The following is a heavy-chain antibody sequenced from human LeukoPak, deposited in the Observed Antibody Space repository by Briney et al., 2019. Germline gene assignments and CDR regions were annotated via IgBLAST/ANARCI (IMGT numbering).Heavy chain of an antibody. Sequence: GGSLRLSCAASGLTFSSYAIQWVRQAPGKGLEWVAVISYDGNNKYYADSVKGRFTISRDNSKNTLYLQMNSLRAEDTAVFYCARGRTGAYDAFDVWGQGTMVTVSS. V-gene: IGHV3-30-3*01. CDR1: GLTFSSYA. J-gene: IGHJ3*01. CDR2: ISYDGNNK. D-gene: IGHD1-1*01. CDR3: ARGRTGAYDAFDV.